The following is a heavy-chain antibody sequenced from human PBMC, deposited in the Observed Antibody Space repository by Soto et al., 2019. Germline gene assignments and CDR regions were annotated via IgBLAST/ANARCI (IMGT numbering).Heavy chain of an antibody. CDR2: IIPIFGTA. CDR3: ARAVAVAGPGAFDI. CDR1: GGTFSSYA. Sequence: SVEVSCKASGGTFSSYAISWVLEAPGQGLEWMGGIIPIFGTANYAQKFQGRVTITADKSTSTAYMELSSLRSEDTAVYYCARAVAVAGPGAFDIWGQGTMVTVSS. D-gene: IGHD6-19*01. V-gene: IGHV1-69*06. J-gene: IGHJ3*02.